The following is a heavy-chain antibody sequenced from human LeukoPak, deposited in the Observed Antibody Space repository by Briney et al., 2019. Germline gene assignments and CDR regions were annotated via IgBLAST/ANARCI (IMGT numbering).Heavy chain of an antibody. V-gene: IGHV3-11*04. CDR2: ISSSGSTI. J-gene: IGHJ5*02. Sequence: GGSLRLSCAASGFTFSDYYLSWIRQAPGKGLEWVSYISSSGSTIYYADSVKGRFTISRDNAKNSLYLQMNSLRAEDTAVYYCAKCQVGSNWYDPWGQGTLVTVSS. CDR1: GFTFSDYY. CDR3: AKCQVGSNWYDP. D-gene: IGHD2-2*01.